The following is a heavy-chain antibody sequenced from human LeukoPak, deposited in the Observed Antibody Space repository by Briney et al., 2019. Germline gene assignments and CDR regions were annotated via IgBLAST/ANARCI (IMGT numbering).Heavy chain of an antibody. Sequence: PSETLSLTCAVYGGSFSGYYWSWIRQPPGKGLDWIGEINHSGSTNYNPSLKSRVTISVDTSKNQFSLKLSSVTAADTAVYYCARVLRYSGSIDYWSQGTLVTVSS. D-gene: IGHD1-26*01. CDR3: ARVLRYSGSIDY. CDR2: INHSGST. V-gene: IGHV4-34*01. J-gene: IGHJ4*02. CDR1: GGSFSGYY.